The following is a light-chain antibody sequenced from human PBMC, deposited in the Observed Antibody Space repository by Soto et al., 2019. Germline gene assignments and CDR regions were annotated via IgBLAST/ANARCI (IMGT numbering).Light chain of an antibody. CDR1: QPVSTN. V-gene: IGKV3-15*01. CDR3: QQYNSCPPLT. Sequence: EIVMTPSPDTLSVSPGDRATLSCRAIQPVSTNFAWYQQKPGQSPRLLIYGASTRAPGGPDRFSGSGSRTEFTLTISSLQSEDFAVYYCQQYNSCPPLTFGQGTKVEIK. CDR2: GAS. J-gene: IGKJ1*01.